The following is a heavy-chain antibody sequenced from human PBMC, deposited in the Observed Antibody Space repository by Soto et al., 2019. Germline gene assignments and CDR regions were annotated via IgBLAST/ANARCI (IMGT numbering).Heavy chain of an antibody. J-gene: IGHJ4*02. Sequence: EVYLVESGGGLIQPGGSLRLSCVGSGFTFSNHWMNWVRQAPGQGLEWVANIKADGSEKYYVDSVKGRFTIYRDNAKNSLYRQMNSLRAEDTAVYCCARARGVDYWGQGPQVTVSS. D-gene: IGHD3-16*01. CDR2: IKADGSEK. CDR3: ARARGVDY. V-gene: IGHV3-7*03. CDR1: GFTFSNHW.